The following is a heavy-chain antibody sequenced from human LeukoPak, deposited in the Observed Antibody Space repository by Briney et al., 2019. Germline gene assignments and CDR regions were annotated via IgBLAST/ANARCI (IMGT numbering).Heavy chain of an antibody. CDR1: GGSISSYY. CDR2: IYYSGST. Sequence: SETLSLTCTVSGGSISSYYWSWIRQPPGKGLEWIGYIYYSGSTNYNPSLKSRVTISVDTSKNQFSLKLSSVTAADTAVYYCARVYSSSWYYFDYWGQGTLVTVSS. CDR3: ARVYSSSWYYFDY. V-gene: IGHV4-59*01. D-gene: IGHD6-13*01. J-gene: IGHJ4*02.